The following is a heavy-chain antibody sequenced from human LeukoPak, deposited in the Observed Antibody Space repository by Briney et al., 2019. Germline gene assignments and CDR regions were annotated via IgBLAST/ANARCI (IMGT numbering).Heavy chain of an antibody. CDR3: TTVIITPSGSYYVSGFDY. V-gene: IGHV3-15*01. CDR2: IKSKTDGGTT. J-gene: IGHJ4*02. CDR1: GFTFSNAW. D-gene: IGHD1-26*01. Sequence: GGSLRLSCAASGFTFSNAWMSWVRQAPGKGLEWVGRIKSKTDGGTTDYAAPVKGRFTISRDDSKNTLYPQMNSLKTEDTAVYYCTTVIITPSGSYYVSGFDYWGQGTLVTVSS.